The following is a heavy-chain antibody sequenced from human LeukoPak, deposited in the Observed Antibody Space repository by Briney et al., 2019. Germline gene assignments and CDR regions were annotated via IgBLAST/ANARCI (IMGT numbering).Heavy chain of an antibody. CDR2: IKHDGSEK. J-gene: IGHJ4*02. CDR3: ARGRFRYFDY. Sequence: GGSLRLSCAASGFTFSGYAMSRVRQAPGKGLEWVANIKHDGSEKYYVDSVKGRFTISRDNTKNSLYLQMNSLRAEDTAVYYCARGRFRYFDYWGQGTLVTVSS. D-gene: IGHD3-3*01. V-gene: IGHV3-7*04. CDR1: GFTFSGYA.